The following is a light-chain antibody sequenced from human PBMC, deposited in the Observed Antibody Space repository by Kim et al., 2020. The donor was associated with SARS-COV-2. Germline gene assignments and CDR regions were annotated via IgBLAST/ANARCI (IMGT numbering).Light chain of an antibody. CDR3: HQSYRTPLT. V-gene: IGKV1-39*01. CDR2: AAS. J-gene: IGKJ4*01. Sequence: DIQMTQSPSSLSASVGDRVTITCRASQTIHRYLNWYQQIPGKVPKLLIYAASSLQSGVPSRFSGSGSGTDFTLTITRLQPEDFATYYCHQSYRTPLTFGGGTKVDIK. CDR1: QTIHRY.